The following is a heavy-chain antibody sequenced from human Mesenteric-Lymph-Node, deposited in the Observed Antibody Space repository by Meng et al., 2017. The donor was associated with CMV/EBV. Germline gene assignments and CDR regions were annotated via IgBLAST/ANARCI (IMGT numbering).Heavy chain of an antibody. CDR1: GFNIRSNY. CDR2: IYAGGTT. Sequence: GESLKISCVASGFNIRSNYMSWVRQTPGKGLEWVSFIYAGGTTHYADSVKGRFTISRDNSKNTLYLQMSSLRAEDTAVYYCAHCSGGSCSFDYWGQGTLVTVSS. CDR3: AHCSGGSCSFDY. J-gene: IGHJ4*02. V-gene: IGHV3-53*01. D-gene: IGHD2-15*01.